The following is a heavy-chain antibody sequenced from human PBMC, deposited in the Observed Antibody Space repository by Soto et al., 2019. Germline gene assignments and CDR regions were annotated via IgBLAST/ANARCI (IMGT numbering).Heavy chain of an antibody. J-gene: IGHJ4*02. CDR1: GFTFGTHW. V-gene: IGHV3-7*05. CDR2: IKGDASEN. Sequence: EVQLVESGGDLVHPGGSVRLSCAASGFTFGTHWMSWVRQAPGKGLEWVANIKGDASENYYADSVRGRFTISRDNAKSSLYLQMNSLIVEDTAVYYCAKDVRWGQGTLVTVSS. CDR3: AKDVR.